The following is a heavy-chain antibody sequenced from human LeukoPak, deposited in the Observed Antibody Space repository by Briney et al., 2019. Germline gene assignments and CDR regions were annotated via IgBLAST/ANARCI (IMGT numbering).Heavy chain of an antibody. CDR1: GFTFGDYA. D-gene: IGHD2-2*01. Sequence: GGSLRLSCTASGFTFGDYAMSWFRQAPGKGLEWVGFIRSKAYGGTTEYAASVKGRFTISRDDSKSIAYLQMNSLKTEDTAVYYCTQRNDCSSTSCHGDYWGQGTLVTVSS. CDR2: IRSKAYGGTT. J-gene: IGHJ4*02. CDR3: TQRNDCSSTSCHGDY. V-gene: IGHV3-49*03.